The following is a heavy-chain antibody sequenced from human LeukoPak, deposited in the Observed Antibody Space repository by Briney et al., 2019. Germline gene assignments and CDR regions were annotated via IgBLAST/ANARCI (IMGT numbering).Heavy chain of an antibody. CDR2: IKGDGSDK. Sequence: GGSLRLSCVASGFTFSNYWMNWVRQAPGKGLEWVANIKGDGSDKKYVDSVKGRFTISRDNAKNSLYLQMNSLGGGDTAVYYCARAFGVMDNYWGQGTLVTVSS. CDR1: GFTFSNYW. V-gene: IGHV3-7*04. D-gene: IGHD3-3*01. CDR3: ARAFGVMDNY. J-gene: IGHJ4*02.